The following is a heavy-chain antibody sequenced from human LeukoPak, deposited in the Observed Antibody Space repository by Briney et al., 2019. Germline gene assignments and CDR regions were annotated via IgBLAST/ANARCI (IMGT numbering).Heavy chain of an antibody. CDR2: ISSNGDNT. CDR1: GFTFTTSV. J-gene: IGHJ4*02. V-gene: IGHV3-64D*06. Sequence: PGGSLRLSCSVSGFTFTTSVMHWVRQAPGKGLEYVSAISSNGDNTYYADSVKGRFTISRDNSKNTLYLQMSSLRADDTAVYYGVRGTGYWGQGTLVTVSS. CDR3: VRGTGY.